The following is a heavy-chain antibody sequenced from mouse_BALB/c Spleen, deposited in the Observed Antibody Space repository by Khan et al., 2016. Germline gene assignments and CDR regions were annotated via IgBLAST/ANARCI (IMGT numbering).Heavy chain of an antibody. J-gene: IGHJ3*01. CDR2: IDPANGNT. V-gene: IGHV14-3*02. Sequence: VQLQQSGAELVKPGASVKLSCTASGFNIKDTYMHWVKQRPEQGLEWIGRIDPANGNTKYDPKFQGKATITADTSSNTAYLQLSSLTSEDTVVYYCARSPYDYDVGFAYWGQGTLVTVSA. D-gene: IGHD2-4*01. CDR1: GFNIKDTY. CDR3: ARSPYDYDVGFAY.